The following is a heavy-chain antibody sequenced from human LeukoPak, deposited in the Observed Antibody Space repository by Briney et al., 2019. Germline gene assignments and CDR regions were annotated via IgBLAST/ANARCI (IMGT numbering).Heavy chain of an antibody. V-gene: IGHV3-48*03. CDR2: ISGSGTTI. CDR3: VRDEIRSGAFDI. Sequence: GGSLRLSCAASGFPFSSYEMNWVRQGPGKGLEWVSYISGSGTTIYDADSVKGRFTISRDNAKNSLYLHLNSLTAEDTAIYYCVRDEIRSGAFDIWGQGTMVTVSS. J-gene: IGHJ3*02. D-gene: IGHD3-10*01. CDR1: GFPFSSYE.